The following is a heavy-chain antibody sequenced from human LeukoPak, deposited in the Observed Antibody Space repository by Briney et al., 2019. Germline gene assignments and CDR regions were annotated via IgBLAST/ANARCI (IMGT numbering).Heavy chain of an antibody. V-gene: IGHV3-21*01. D-gene: IGHD3-10*01. Sequence: GGSLRLSCAASEFTFSTYSMNWVRQAPGKGLEWVSSISSGSTYIYYADSVKGRFTISRDNAKNSLYLQMNSLRAEDTAVYYCAKNYYGSGSYFTEAWFDPWGQGTLVTVSS. CDR2: ISSGSTYI. CDR1: EFTFSTYS. CDR3: AKNYYGSGSYFTEAWFDP. J-gene: IGHJ5*02.